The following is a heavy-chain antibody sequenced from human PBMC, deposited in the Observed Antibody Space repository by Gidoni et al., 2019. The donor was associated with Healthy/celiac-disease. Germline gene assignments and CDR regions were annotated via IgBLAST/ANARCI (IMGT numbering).Heavy chain of an antibody. J-gene: IGHJ4*02. D-gene: IGHD1-26*01. Sequence: QVQLVQSGAEVKKPGASVKVSCKASGYTFTSYDINWVRQATGQGLEWMGWMNPNSGNTGYAQKFQGRVTMTRNTSISTAYMELSSLRSEDTAVYYCARGRLNGYSGSYFVSGYWGQGTLVTVSS. CDR1: GYTFTSYD. V-gene: IGHV1-8*01. CDR3: ARGRLNGYSGSYFVSGY. CDR2: MNPNSGNT.